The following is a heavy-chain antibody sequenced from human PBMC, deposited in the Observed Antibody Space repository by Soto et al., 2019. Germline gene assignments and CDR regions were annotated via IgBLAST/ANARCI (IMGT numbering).Heavy chain of an antibody. CDR3: ARDQFLDAFDI. D-gene: IGHD2-21*01. J-gene: IGHJ3*02. V-gene: IGHV3-30-3*01. Sequence: QVQLVESGGGVVQPGRSLRLSFAASGFIFSSYSMHWVRQAPGKGLEWVAMISNDGSNKDYVDSVKGRFTISRDNSNNTLSLQMNSLRAEDTAVYYCARDQFLDAFDIWGQGTMVTVSS. CDR2: ISNDGSNK. CDR1: GFIFSSYS.